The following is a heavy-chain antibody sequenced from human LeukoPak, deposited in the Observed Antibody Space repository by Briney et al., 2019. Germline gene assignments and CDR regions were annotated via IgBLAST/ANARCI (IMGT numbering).Heavy chain of an antibody. J-gene: IGHJ4*02. CDR1: GYSFSSYW. Sequence: GESLKISFKGSGYSFSSYWISWVRQMPGKGLEWMGRIDPGDSFTKYRPSLEGRVTISADKSLSTVYLQWSSLKASDTAIYYCARDGGGVSSWVPHWGQGTLVTVSS. D-gene: IGHD2-8*02. CDR2: IDPGDSFT. CDR3: ARDGGGVSSWVPH. V-gene: IGHV5-10-1*01.